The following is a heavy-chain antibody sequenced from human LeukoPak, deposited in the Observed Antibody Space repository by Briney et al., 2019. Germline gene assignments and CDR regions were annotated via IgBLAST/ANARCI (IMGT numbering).Heavy chain of an antibody. CDR2: ITWNSHSI. D-gene: IGHD2-2*01. J-gene: IGHJ3*01. Sequence: GGSLRLSCAASGFTFDDYDMHWVRQAPGKGLEWVSGITWNSHSIAYADSVKGRFAISRDIAKNSLYLQMNSLRAEDTALYYCAKDISVGIVAEPVAMVSPLDVWGQGTMVTVSS. CDR3: AKDISVGIVAEPVAMVSPLDV. CDR1: GFTFDDYD. V-gene: IGHV3-9*01.